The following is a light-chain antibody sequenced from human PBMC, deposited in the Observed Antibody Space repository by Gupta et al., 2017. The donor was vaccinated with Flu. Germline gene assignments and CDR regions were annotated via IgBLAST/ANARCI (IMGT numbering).Light chain of an antibody. J-gene: IGLJ2*01. CDR1: NIGIKR. CDR2: DDY. V-gene: IGLV3-21*02. Sequence: SSVLTQPPSVSVTPGQTARISCGGHNIGIKRVHWYQQKPSQAPVLVVYDDYDRPSGIPERFSGSNSENTATLTISRVEAGDEADYYCQVWDISSDHVVFGGGTKLTVL. CDR3: QVWDISSDHVV.